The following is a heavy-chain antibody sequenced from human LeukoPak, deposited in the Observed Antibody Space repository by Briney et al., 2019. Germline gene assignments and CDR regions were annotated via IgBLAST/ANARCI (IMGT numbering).Heavy chain of an antibody. V-gene: IGHV3-30*18. CDR1: GFTFSSYG. Sequence: GGSLRLSCAASGFTFSSYGMHWVRQAPGKVLEWVAVISYDGSNKYYADSVKGRFTISRDNSKNTLYLQMNSLRAEDTAVYYCAKAIGYSSSWYFDYWGQGTLVTVSS. D-gene: IGHD6-13*01. CDR3: AKAIGYSSSWYFDY. J-gene: IGHJ4*02. CDR2: ISYDGSNK.